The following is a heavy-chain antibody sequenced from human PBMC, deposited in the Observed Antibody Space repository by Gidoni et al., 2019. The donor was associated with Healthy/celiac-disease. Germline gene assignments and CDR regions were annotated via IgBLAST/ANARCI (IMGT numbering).Heavy chain of an antibody. CDR3: AKAYVGGDPHYYYYGMDV. D-gene: IGHD4-17*01. Sequence: EGQPLGSGGGLGQPGGSLRHPGAPAGVTLISNDGAWARQAPGKGLEWVSAISVSGVRTSYAASVQGRFTISRDNSKNTLYLQMNSLIAEDTAVYYCAKAYVGGDPHYYYYGMDVWGQGTTVTVSS. CDR2: ISVSGVRT. CDR1: GVTLISND. V-gene: IGHV3-23*01. J-gene: IGHJ6*02.